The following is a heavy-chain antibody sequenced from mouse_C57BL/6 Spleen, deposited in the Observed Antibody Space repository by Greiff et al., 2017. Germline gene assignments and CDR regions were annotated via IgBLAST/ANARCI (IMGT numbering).Heavy chain of an antibody. CDR3: ARRGTGTDY. V-gene: IGHV1-54*01. CDR1: GYAFTNYL. J-gene: IGHJ2*01. Sequence: VQLQESGAELVRPGTSVKVSCKASGYAFTNYLIEWVKQRPGQGLEWIGVINPGSGGTNYNEKFKGKATLTADKSSSTAYMQLSSLTSEDSAVYFCARRGTGTDYWGQGTTLTVSS. D-gene: IGHD4-1*01. CDR2: INPGSGGT.